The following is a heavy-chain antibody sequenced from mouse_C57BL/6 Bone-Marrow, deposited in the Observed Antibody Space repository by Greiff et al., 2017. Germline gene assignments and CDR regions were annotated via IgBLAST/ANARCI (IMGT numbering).Heavy chain of an antibody. V-gene: IGHV1-26*01. J-gene: IGHJ2*01. CDR3: ASEKGIPYSNYRDY. D-gene: IGHD2-5*01. CDR1: GYTFTDYY. CDR2: INPNNGGT. Sequence: EVQLQQSGPELVKPGASVKISCKASGYTFTDYYMNWVKQSHGKSLEWIGDINPNNGGTSYNQKFKGKATLTVDKSSSTAYMELRSLTSEDSAVYYCASEKGIPYSNYRDYWGQGTPVTVSA.